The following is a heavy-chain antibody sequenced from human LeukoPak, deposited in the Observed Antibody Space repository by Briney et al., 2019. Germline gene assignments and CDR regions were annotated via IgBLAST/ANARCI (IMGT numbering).Heavy chain of an antibody. CDR3: AREGNWNAFDI. V-gene: IGHV1-8*03. Sequence: ASVKVSCKASGYTFTSDEIHWVRQATGQGLEWMGWMNPNSGNTGYAQKFQVRVTITRNTSVSTAYMELSSLRSEDTAVYYCAREGNWNAFDIWGQGTMVTVSS. J-gene: IGHJ3*02. D-gene: IGHD1-1*01. CDR1: GYTFTSDE. CDR2: MNPNSGNT.